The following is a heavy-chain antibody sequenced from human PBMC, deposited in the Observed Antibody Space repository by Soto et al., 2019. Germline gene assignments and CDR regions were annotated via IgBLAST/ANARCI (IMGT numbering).Heavy chain of an antibody. J-gene: IGHJ4*02. Sequence: ASVTFSWYASSFSLSVYSIHRLQQAPGPGHGWMGWINTEHGAAKIFQKFKGRVTMASDTSIKRAYMQLIRLRSDDTAIYYCAREFAVKTLINSWSLHFDFGGAGALVTVSS. D-gene: IGHD1-26*01. CDR3: AREFAVKTLINSWSLHFDF. V-gene: IGHV1-2*02. CDR2: INTEHGAA. CDR1: SFSLSVYS.